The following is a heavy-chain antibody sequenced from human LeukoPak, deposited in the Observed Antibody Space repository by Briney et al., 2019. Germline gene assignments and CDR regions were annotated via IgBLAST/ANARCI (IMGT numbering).Heavy chain of an antibody. CDR2: LYYTGST. CDR3: ARSVTGTTWWFDP. CDR1: GGSISSSSYY. J-gene: IGHJ5*02. D-gene: IGHD1-7*01. Sequence: PSETLSLTCIVSGGSISSSSYYWVWIRQPPGKGLEWIGCLYYTGSTYYNPSLKSRVTISVDTSTNQFSLKLSSVTAADTAVYYCARSVTGTTWWFDPWGQGTLVTVSS. V-gene: IGHV4-39*07.